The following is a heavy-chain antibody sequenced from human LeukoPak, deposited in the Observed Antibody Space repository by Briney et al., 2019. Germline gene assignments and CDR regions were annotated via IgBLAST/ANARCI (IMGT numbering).Heavy chain of an antibody. CDR1: GGSISSSSYY. CDR2: IYYSGST. J-gene: IGHJ4*02. Sequence: SETLSLTCTVSGGSISSSSYYWGWIRQPPGKGLEWIGYIYYSGSTNYNPSLKSRVTISVDTSKNQFSLKLSSVTAADTAVYYCARGSGAMVRGVIIDYWGQGTLVTVSS. V-gene: IGHV4-61*05. D-gene: IGHD3-10*01. CDR3: ARGSGAMVRGVIIDY.